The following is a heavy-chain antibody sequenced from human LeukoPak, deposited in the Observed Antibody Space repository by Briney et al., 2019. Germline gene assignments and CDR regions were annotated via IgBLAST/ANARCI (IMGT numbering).Heavy chain of an antibody. CDR1: GFTFSSYA. D-gene: IGHD3-22*01. Sequence: SGGSLRLSCGASGFTFSSYAMHWVRQAPGKGLEWVAVTSYNGNNKFYADSVKGRFSISRDNSKNTLYLQMDSLRPEDTAVYYCAKGDNSYDSSAYYHVRALFDYWGQGALVTVSS. V-gene: IGHV3-30*04. J-gene: IGHJ4*02. CDR2: TSYNGNNK. CDR3: AKGDNSYDSSAYYHVRALFDY.